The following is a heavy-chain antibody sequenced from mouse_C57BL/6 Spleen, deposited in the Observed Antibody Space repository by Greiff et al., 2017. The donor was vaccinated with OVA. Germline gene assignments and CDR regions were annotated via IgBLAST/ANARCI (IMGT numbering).Heavy chain of an antibody. D-gene: IGHD2-4*01. CDR3: ARADDYDGWYFDV. CDR1: GFTFSDYY. Sequence: EVTLVESEGGLVQPGSSMKLSCTASGFTFSDYYMAWVRQVPEKGLEWVANINYDGSSTYYLDSLKSRFIISRDNAQNILYLQMSSLKSEDTATYYCARADDYDGWYFDVWGTGTTVTVSS. J-gene: IGHJ1*03. V-gene: IGHV5-16*01. CDR2: INYDGSST.